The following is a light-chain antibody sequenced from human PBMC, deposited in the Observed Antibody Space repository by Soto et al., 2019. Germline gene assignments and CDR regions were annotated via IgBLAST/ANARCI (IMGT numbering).Light chain of an antibody. V-gene: IGKV3-15*01. J-gene: IGKJ1*01. CDR3: QQYDTWPRT. CDR1: QSVSTN. Sequence: EIVMTQSPASLSVPPGERATLSCRSSQSVSTNVAWHLQKPGQAPRLLIYGASTRATAVPARFTASGSGTEFTLSISSLQSDDFGVYYCQQYDTWPRTFGQGTKVEIK. CDR2: GAS.